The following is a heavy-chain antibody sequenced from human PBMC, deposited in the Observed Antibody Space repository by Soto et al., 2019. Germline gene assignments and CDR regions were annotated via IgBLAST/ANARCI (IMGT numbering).Heavy chain of an antibody. V-gene: IGHV1-18*04. CDR3: ARLTQSRHCISSNCYSVARFDP. J-gene: IGHJ5*01. D-gene: IGHD2-21*01. Sequence: SVKVSCTASWSTFTSDGISWVRQAPGQGLEWMGWISAYNGNTNYAQKLQGRVTMTTDTSTSTAYMELRSLRSDDTAVYYCARLTQSRHCISSNCYSVARFDPWGQGTLVTVSS. CDR1: WSTFTSDG. CDR2: ISAYNGNT.